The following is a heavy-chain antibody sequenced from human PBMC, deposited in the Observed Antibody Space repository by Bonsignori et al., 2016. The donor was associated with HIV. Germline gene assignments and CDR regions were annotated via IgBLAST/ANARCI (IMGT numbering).Heavy chain of an antibody. CDR3: ARARYSSGFFDY. J-gene: IGHJ4*02. Sequence: GSLRLSCAVYGGSFSGYYWSWIRQPPGKGLEWIGEINHSGSTNYNPSLKSRVTISVDTSKNQFSLKLSSVTAADTAVYYCARARYSSGFFDYWGQGTLVTVSS. CDR2: INHSGST. D-gene: IGHD6-19*01. CDR1: GGSFSGYY. V-gene: IGHV4-34*01.